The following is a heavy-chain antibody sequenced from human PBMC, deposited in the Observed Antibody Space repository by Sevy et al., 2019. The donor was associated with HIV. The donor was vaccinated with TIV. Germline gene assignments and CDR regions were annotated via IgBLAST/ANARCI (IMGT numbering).Heavy chain of an antibody. Sequence: GGSLRLSCAASGFTFSPYWMTWVRQAPGKGLEWVANIRPDGSDKYYVESVKGRFTISRDNAKNSLYLQMNSLRADETAMYYCARGVGLDCWGQGALVTVSS. CDR2: IRPDGSDK. CDR3: ARGVGLDC. CDR1: GFTFSPYW. D-gene: IGHD1-26*01. V-gene: IGHV3-7*01. J-gene: IGHJ4*02.